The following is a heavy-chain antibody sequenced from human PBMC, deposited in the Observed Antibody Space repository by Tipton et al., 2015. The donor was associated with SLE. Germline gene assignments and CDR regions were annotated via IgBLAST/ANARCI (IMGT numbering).Heavy chain of an antibody. J-gene: IGHJ3*02. CDR2: IYHSGST. D-gene: IGHD1-7*01. CDR1: GYSISSGYY. CDR3: ARDGTVDAFDI. Sequence: TLSLTCAVSGYSISSGYYWGWIRQPPGKGLEWIGSIYHSGSTNYNPSLKSRVTISVDTSKNQFSLKLSSVTAADTAVYYCARDGTVDAFDIWGQGTMVTVSS. V-gene: IGHV4-38-2*02.